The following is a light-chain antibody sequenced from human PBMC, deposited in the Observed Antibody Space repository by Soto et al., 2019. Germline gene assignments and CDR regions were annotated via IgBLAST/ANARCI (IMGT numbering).Light chain of an antibody. J-gene: IGLJ1*01. CDR3: AAWDDSLNGYV. CDR2: NNN. CDR1: SSNIGTNA. V-gene: IGLV1-44*01. Sequence: QSVLTQPPSASGTPGQRVTISCSGGSSNIGTNAVNWYQQLPGTAPKLLIYNNNQRPSGVPDRFSGSKSGTSASLAISGLQSEDEADYYCAAWDDSLNGYVFGTATKVT.